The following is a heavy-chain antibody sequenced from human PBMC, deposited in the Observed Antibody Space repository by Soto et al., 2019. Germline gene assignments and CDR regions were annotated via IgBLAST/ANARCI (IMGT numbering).Heavy chain of an antibody. CDR1: GDSISGGWLS. Sequence: SETLSLTCAVSGDSISGGWLSWNWIRQGPGKGRVWIGYIYPSGTSYYNPSLKSRVTISVDKSKNQFSLKLSSVTAADTAVYYCAGSSRYCSSTSCFGWFDPWGQGTLVTVSS. D-gene: IGHD2-2*01. J-gene: IGHJ5*02. CDR3: AGSSRYCSSTSCFGWFDP. CDR2: IYPSGTS. V-gene: IGHV4-30-2*02.